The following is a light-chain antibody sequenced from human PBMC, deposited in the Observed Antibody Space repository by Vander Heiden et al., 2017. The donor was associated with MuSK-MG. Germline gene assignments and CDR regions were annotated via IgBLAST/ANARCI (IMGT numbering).Light chain of an antibody. CDR1: QSFLHSDGKYY. V-gene: IGKV2-28*01. CDR3: RQALQTPHT. Sequence: DFVLTQSPLSLPVTPGEPASISCRSSQSFLHSDGKYYLDWFLQKAGQSPQLLIYVGSTRASGVPDRFSGSGSGTDFTLKISRVEAEDAGVYYCRQALQTPHTFGQGTKIEIK. J-gene: IGKJ2*01. CDR2: VGS.